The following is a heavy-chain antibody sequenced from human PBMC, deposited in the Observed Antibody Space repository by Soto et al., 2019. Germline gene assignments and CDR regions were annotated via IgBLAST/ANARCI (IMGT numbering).Heavy chain of an antibody. Sequence: ASVKVSCKASGYTFTSYYMHWVRQAPGQGLEWMGIINPSGSTSYAQKFQGRVTMTTDTSTSTAYMELRSLRSDDTAVYYCATRSPAFDYWGQGTLVTVSS. V-gene: IGHV1-46*01. J-gene: IGHJ4*02. CDR3: ATRSPAFDY. CDR1: GYTFTSYY. CDR2: INPSGST.